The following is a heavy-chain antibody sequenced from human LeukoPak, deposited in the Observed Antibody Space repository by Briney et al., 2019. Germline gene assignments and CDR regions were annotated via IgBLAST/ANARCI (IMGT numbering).Heavy chain of an antibody. V-gene: IGHV3-30*04. CDR3: ARDLGYCSSTSCQVFDY. CDR2: ISYDGSNK. D-gene: IGHD2-2*01. CDR1: GFSFSDSV. Sequence: GGSLRLSCVASGFSFSDSVIHWVRQAPGKGLEWVAVISYDGSNKYYADSVKGRFTISRDNAKNSLYLQMNSLRAEDTAVYYCARDLGYCSSTSCQVFDYWGQGTLVTVSS. J-gene: IGHJ4*02.